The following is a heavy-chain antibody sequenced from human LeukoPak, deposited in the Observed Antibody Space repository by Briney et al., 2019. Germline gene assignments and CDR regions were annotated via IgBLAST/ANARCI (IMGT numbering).Heavy chain of an antibody. CDR3: ARIAATILPDAFDI. CDR1: GYTFTTNA. V-gene: IGHV1-18*01. D-gene: IGHD2-15*01. J-gene: IGHJ3*02. Sequence: ASVKVSCKASGYTFTTNAISWVRRAPGQGLEWMGWISAYNGYTNYAQKLQGRVTMTTDTSTSTAYMELRSLRSDDTAVYYCARIAATILPDAFDIWGQGTMVTVSS. CDR2: ISAYNGYT.